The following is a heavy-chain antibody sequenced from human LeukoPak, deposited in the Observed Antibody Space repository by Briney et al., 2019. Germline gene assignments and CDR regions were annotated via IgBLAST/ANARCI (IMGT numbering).Heavy chain of an antibody. CDR1: GFTFISHT. D-gene: IGHD3-3*01. CDR2: VSGNGANT. Sequence: PGESLRLSCAASGFTFISHTMSWIRQAPGKGLEWVSGVSGNGANTYYADSVKGRFTISRDNSKNTLYLQMNSLRAEDTAVYYCAKEIHYDFWSATGYWGQGTLVTVSS. CDR3: AKEIHYDFWSATGY. J-gene: IGHJ4*02. V-gene: IGHV3-23*01.